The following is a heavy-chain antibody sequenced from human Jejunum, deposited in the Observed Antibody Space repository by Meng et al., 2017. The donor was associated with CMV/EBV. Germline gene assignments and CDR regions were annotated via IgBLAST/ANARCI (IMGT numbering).Heavy chain of an antibody. CDR3: ASLFHFDILTGSWY. D-gene: IGHD3-9*01. Sequence: APVQESGPGLVKPPQTPSLSCTVSGASITNGEYYWNWIRQSPGKGLEWIGYIYNTGRTSYSPSLKSRVSMSVDTAKNQFSLHLSAVTVADAAVYYCASLFHFDILTGSWYWGQGALVTVSS. CDR1: GASITNGEYY. V-gene: IGHV4-30-4*08. CDR2: IYNTGRT. J-gene: IGHJ4*02.